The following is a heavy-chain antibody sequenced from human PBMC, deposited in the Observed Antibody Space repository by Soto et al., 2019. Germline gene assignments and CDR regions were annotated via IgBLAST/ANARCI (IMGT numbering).Heavy chain of an antibody. CDR3: AGDPFYGAIDY. V-gene: IGHV3-7*01. D-gene: IGHD3-10*01. Sequence: EVQLMESGGGLVQPGGSLRLSCAASGFHFGASWMAWVRQAPGKGLEWVADIKQDGSEKNYVDSVKGRVTISRDDAKNSLYLQMNSLRAEDTAVYYCAGDPFYGAIDYWGLGTLVTVSS. J-gene: IGHJ4*02. CDR2: IKQDGSEK. CDR1: GFHFGASW.